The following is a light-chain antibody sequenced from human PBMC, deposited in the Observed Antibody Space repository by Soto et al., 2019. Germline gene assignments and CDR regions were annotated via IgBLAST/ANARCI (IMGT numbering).Light chain of an antibody. CDR2: DAS. CDR1: HTIGSW. CDR3: QHYDSSSPYT. J-gene: IGKJ2*01. V-gene: IGKV1-5*01. Sequence: DIQMTQSPSTLSSSVGDRVTITCRASHTIGSWLAWYQQKPGKAPKLLIYDASTLQGGVPSRFSGSGSGTEFTLAISSLQPDDFATYDCQHYDSSSPYTFGQGTKVEIK.